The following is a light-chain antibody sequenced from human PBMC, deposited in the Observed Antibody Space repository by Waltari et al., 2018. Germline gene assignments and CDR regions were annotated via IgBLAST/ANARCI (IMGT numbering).Light chain of an antibody. CDR1: ASVRSA. CDR3: QHYRSLPVT. V-gene: IGKV3-11*01. CDR2: DAS. J-gene: IGKJ1*01. Sequence: LVLTQSPATLSLSPGQTATLSCRASASVRSAFAWYQQSPGQAPSLLIYDASSRATGIPDRFSGSGSGTDFTLTISSLEPEDFALYYCQHYRSLPVTFGQGTKVEIK.